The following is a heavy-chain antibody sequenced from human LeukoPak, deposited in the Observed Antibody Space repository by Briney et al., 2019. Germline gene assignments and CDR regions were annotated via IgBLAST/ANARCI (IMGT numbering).Heavy chain of an antibody. D-gene: IGHD6-6*01. CDR3: VRESSMAARLETDY. Sequence: PGGSLRLSCVASGFTFSRYSMSWVRQAPGKGLEWVSSIGYSSTSIYSIYYADSMKGRFTISRDNARNSLYLQMNSLRAEDTAVYYCVRESSMAARLETDYWGLGTSVIVSS. J-gene: IGHJ4*02. V-gene: IGHV3-21*01. CDR2: IGYSSTSIYSI. CDR1: GFTFSRYS.